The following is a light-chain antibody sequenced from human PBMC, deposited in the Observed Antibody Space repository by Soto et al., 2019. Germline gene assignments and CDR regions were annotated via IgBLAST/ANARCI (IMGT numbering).Light chain of an antibody. J-gene: IGKJ4*01. CDR2: SAS. V-gene: IGKV1-39*01. Sequence: DIQMTQSPSSLSASVGDRVTITCRASQSISTYVSWYQHRPGKAPKLLIYSASTLQSGVPPRLSGSGAGTDFTLTISSLQPEDFATYYCQQSFNTLTFGGGTKVEIE. CDR3: QQSFNTLT. CDR1: QSISTY.